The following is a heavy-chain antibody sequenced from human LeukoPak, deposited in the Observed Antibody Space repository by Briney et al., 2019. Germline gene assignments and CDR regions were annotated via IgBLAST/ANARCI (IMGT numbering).Heavy chain of an antibody. CDR2: ITSSGTYT. CDR3: ARSSTLGGKLLKLDP. D-gene: IGHD3-10*01. CDR1: GFTFSPLG. V-gene: IGHV3-21*05. Sequence: PGGSLRLSCAASGFTFSPLGMNWVRQAPGRGLEWVSYITSSGTYTNYADSVKGRFTISRDNAKNSLHLQMNSLRAEDTAVYYCARSSTLGGKLLKLDPWGQGTLVTVSS. J-gene: IGHJ5*02.